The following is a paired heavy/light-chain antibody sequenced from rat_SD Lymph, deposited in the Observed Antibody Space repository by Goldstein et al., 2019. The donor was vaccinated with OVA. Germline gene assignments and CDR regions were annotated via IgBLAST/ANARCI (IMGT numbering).Heavy chain of an antibody. CDR2: INTHTGKP. Sequence: QIQLVQSGPELKKPGESVKISCKTSGYAFTDYTIHWVKQDPGKGLKGMGWINTHTGKPKYADDSKGRFVLSLEASAGTANLQISDLKNEDTANIFCVRSGHSDYFDHWGQGVMVTVSS. CDR3: VRSGHSDYFDH. D-gene: IGHD4-3*01. CDR1: GYAFTDYT. V-gene: IGHV9-4*01. J-gene: IGHJ2*01.
Light chain of an antibody. CDR2: KAS. J-gene: IGKJ4*01. Sequence: DTVLTQSPGLAVSPGERVTISCEASESVNTRMHWYQQKPGQQPKLLIYKASNLPSGVPARFSGSGSGTDFTLTIDPVEADDTATYFCQQSWNGPITFGSGTKLEIK. V-gene: IGKV3S11*01. CDR3: QQSWNGPIT. CDR1: ESVNTR.